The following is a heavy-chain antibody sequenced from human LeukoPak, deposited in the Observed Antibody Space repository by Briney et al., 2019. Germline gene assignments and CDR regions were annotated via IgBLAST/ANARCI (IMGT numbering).Heavy chain of an antibody. Sequence: GGSLRLXCAASGFTYSSYCMHWVRQAPGKGLEWVAFIRYDGSNKYYADSVKGRFTISRDNSKNTLHLQMNSLRAEDTAVYYCAKDIKPMIVVVSDFDYWGQGTLVTVSS. J-gene: IGHJ4*02. CDR1: GFTYSSYC. CDR2: IRYDGSNK. V-gene: IGHV3-30*02. D-gene: IGHD3-22*01. CDR3: AKDIKPMIVVVSDFDY.